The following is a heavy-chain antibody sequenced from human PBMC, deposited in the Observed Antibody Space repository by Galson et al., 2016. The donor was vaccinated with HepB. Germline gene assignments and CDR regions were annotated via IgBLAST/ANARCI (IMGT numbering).Heavy chain of an antibody. Sequence: PALVKPTQTLTLTCTFSGFSLSTSGVGVGWIRQPPGKALEWLSLIYWDDDKRYSPSLKSRLTITKDTSKNQVVLTMTNMDPVDTATYYCAPYYYDRSGWYSVGRAFDIWGQGTIVTVSS. D-gene: IGHD3-22*01. CDR1: GFSLSTSGVG. V-gene: IGHV2-5*02. J-gene: IGHJ3*02. CDR2: IYWDDDK. CDR3: APYYYDRSGWYSVGRAFDI.